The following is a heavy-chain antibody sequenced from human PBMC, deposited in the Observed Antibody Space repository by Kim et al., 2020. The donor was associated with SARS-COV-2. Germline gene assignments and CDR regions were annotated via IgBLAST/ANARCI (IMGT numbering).Heavy chain of an antibody. J-gene: IGHJ4*02. CDR1: GGSFSGYY. Sequence: SETLSLTCAVYGGSFSGYYWSWIRQPPGKGLEWIGEINHSGSTNYNPSLKSRVTISVDTSKNQFSLKLSSVTAADTAVYYCARVTAAAGTGIDYWGQGTLVTVSS. CDR3: ARVTAAAGTGIDY. V-gene: IGHV4-34*01. CDR2: INHSGST. D-gene: IGHD6-13*01.